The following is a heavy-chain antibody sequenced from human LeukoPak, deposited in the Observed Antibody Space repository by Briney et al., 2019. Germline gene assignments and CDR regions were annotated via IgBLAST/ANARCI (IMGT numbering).Heavy chain of an antibody. Sequence: PGGSLRLSCAASGFTFSNYAMTWVRQAPGKGLEWVSIISAGAATTYYSDSVKGRFTISRDNSKNTLYLQMNSLKTEDTAVYYCTGQFITISTHPWGQGTLVTVSS. V-gene: IGHV3-23*01. D-gene: IGHD3-3*01. CDR1: GFTFSNYA. J-gene: IGHJ5*02. CDR3: TGQFITISTHP. CDR2: ISAGAATT.